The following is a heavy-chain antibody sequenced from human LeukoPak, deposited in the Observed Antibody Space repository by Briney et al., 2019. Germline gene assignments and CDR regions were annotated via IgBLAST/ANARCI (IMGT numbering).Heavy chain of an antibody. D-gene: IGHD5-24*01. CDR2: INWKSCNI. CDR3: RRRAARWQFDL. J-gene: IGHJ2*01. CDR1: GFDFDDYA. V-gene: IGHV3-9*01. Sequence: GGSLRLSCAVSGFDFDDYAMHCVRQAPGRGLEWVSGINWKSCNIIYADSVRCLFTISRDNAKNSLYVHTSSLSGEDSAVSYCRRRAARWQFDLWGRGTLVTVSS.